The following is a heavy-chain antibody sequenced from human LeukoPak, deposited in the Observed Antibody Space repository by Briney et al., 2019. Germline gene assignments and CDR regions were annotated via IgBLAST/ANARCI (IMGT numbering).Heavy chain of an antibody. V-gene: IGHV3-23*01. CDR1: GFTFSSYG. J-gene: IGHJ4*02. CDR3: AKDGRYCSGGSCYYFDY. CDR2: ISGSGGST. D-gene: IGHD2-15*01. Sequence: GGSLRLSCAASGFTFSSYGMSWVRQAPGKGLEWVSAISGSGGSTYYADSVKGRFTISRDNSKNTLYLQMNSLRAEDTAVYYCAKDGRYCSGGSCYYFDYWGQGTLVTVSS.